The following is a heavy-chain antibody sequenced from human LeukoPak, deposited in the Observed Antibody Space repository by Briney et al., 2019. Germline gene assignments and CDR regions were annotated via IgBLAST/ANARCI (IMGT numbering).Heavy chain of an antibody. CDR2: ISYDGSNK. CDR3: AKAKTHSMVRGVYFDY. Sequence: GGSLRLSCSASGFTFSSYGMHWVRQAPGKGLEWVAVISYDGSNKYYADSVKGQFTISRGNSKNTLYLQMNSLRAEDTAVYYCAKAKTHSMVRGVYFDYWGQGTLVTVSS. J-gene: IGHJ4*02. D-gene: IGHD3-10*01. V-gene: IGHV3-30*18. CDR1: GFTFSSYG.